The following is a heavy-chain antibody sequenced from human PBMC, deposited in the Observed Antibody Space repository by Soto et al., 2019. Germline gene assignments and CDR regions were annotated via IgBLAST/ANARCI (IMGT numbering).Heavy chain of an antibody. CDR3: ARFLDPGDYYYYYGMDV. CDR1: GGSISSYY. V-gene: IGHV4-59*01. J-gene: IGHJ6*02. CDR2: IYYSGST. Sequence: SETLSLTCTVSGGSISSYYWSWIRQPPGKGLEWIGYIYYSGSTNYNPSLKSRVTISVDTSKNQFSLKLSSVTAADTAVYYCARFLDPGDYYYYYGMDVSGHGTTVTAP. D-gene: IGHD1-1*01.